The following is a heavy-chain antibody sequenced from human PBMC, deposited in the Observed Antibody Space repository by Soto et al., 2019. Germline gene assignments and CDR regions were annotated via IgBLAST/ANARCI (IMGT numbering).Heavy chain of an antibody. CDR2: ISDDGSNK. CDR3: AKDRNYYFDY. V-gene: IGHV3-30*18. J-gene: IGHJ4*02. CDR1: GLTFSRYG. D-gene: IGHD1-7*01. Sequence: QVQRVESGGGVVQPGGSLRLSCAASGLTFSRYGMPWVLQAPGKGLDWVAVISDDGSNKYYPDSEKGRFPISRDNSKNTLYLQMNSLRAEDTAVYYWAKDRNYYFDYWGQGTLVTVSS.